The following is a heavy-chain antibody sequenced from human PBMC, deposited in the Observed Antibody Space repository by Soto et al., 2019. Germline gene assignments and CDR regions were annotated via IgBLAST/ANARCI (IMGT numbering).Heavy chain of an antibody. J-gene: IGHJ6*03. CDR3: ARDPAYYYGSGSYWPQYYYYYYMDV. V-gene: IGHV3-21*01. CDR2: ISSSSSYI. CDR1: GFTFSSYS. Sequence: EVQLVESGGGLVKPGGSLRLSCAASGFTFSSYSMNWVRQAPGKGLEWVSSISSSSSYIYYADSVKGRFNISRDNAKNSLYLQMNSLRAEDTAVYYCARDPAYYYGSGSYWPQYYYYYYMDVWGKGTTVTVSS. D-gene: IGHD3-10*01.